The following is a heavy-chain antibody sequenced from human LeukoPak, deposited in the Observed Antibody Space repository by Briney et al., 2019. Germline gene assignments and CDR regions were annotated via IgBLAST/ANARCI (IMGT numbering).Heavy chain of an antibody. CDR2: IRSSGGTI. D-gene: IGHD4-23*01. V-gene: IGHV3-48*03. CDR3: ARPYGGQGY. CDR1: GFTFSNHE. Sequence: GGSLRLSCAASGFTFSNHEMNWVRHAPGKGPEGLSYIRSSGGTIYYADSVKGRFTISRDNARNSLYLQMSSPRAEDTAVYYCARPYGGQGYWGQGTLVTVSS. J-gene: IGHJ4*02.